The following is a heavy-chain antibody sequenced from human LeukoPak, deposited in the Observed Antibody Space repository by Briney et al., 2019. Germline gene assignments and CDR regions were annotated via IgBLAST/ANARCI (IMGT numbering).Heavy chain of an antibody. CDR3: ARENDRYGRIDY. Sequence: SETLSLTCTVSGGSISSYYWSWIRHPPGKGLEWIGYIYYSGSTNYNPSLKSRVTISIDTSKNQFSLRLSSVTAADTAVYYCARENDRYGRIDYWGQGTQVTVSS. V-gene: IGHV4-59*01. CDR2: IYYSGST. CDR1: GGSISSYY. D-gene: IGHD5-18*01. J-gene: IGHJ4*02.